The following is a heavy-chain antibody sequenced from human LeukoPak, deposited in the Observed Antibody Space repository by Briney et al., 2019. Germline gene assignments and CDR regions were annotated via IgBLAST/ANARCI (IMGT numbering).Heavy chain of an antibody. CDR1: GGSFSGYY. Sequence: SETLSLTCAVYGGSFSGYYWSRIRQPPGKGLEWIGEINHSGSTNYNPSLKSRVTISVDTSKNQFSLKLSSVTAADTAVYYCASRTHTYYYDSSGYPFDYWGQGTLVTVSS. CDR2: INHSGST. CDR3: ASRTHTYYYDSSGYPFDY. D-gene: IGHD3-22*01. V-gene: IGHV4-34*01. J-gene: IGHJ4*02.